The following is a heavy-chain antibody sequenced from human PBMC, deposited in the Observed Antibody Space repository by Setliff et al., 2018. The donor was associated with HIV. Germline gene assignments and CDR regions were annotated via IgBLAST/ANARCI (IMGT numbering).Heavy chain of an antibody. V-gene: IGHV3-23*01. CDR3: AKDHATSSWFTALLDY. CDR2: ISGSAGTT. Sequence: HPSETLSLTCAVYGGSFSGYYWSWVRQAPGKGLEWVSGISGSAGTTYYADSVKGRFTISRDNSKNTLYLQMNSLRAEDTAVYYCAKDHATSSWFTALLDYWGQGALVTVSS. J-gene: IGHJ4*02. D-gene: IGHD6-13*01. CDR1: GGSFSGYY.